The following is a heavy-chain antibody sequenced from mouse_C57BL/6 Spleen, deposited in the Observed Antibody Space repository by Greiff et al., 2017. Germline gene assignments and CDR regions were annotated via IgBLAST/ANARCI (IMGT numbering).Heavy chain of an antibody. V-gene: IGHV5-17*01. CDR1: GFTFSDDG. CDR3: ARPGGVRTGGSFDY. CDR2: MSGGSSTI. Sequence: EVKLEESGGGLVKPGGSLKLSCAASGFTFSDDGMHWVRQAPEKGLEWVAYMSGGSSTIYYADTVEGRFTISRDNATYTLFLQMTSLRSEDTARYYCARPGGVRTGGSFDYWGQGATLSVAS. J-gene: IGHJ2*01. D-gene: IGHD2-2*01.